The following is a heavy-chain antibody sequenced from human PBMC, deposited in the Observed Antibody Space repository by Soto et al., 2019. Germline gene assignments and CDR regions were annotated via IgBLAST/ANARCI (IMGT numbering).Heavy chain of an antibody. Sequence: QVQLVKSGAEVKKPGASVKVSCKASGYTFTSYDINWVRQATGQGLEWMGWMNPNSGNTGYAQKFQGRVTMTRNTSISTAYMEVSSLRSEDTAVYYCARGITIFGVVEPGGQGTVVTVSS. CDR1: GYTFTSYD. CDR2: MNPNSGNT. J-gene: IGHJ4*02. V-gene: IGHV1-8*01. D-gene: IGHD3-3*01. CDR3: ARGITIFGVVEP.